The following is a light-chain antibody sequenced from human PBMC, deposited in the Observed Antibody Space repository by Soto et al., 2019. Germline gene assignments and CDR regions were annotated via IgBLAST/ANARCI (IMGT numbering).Light chain of an antibody. CDR1: QSVSSY. J-gene: IGKJ2*01. V-gene: IGKV3-11*01. CDR3: QQYNNWPHT. CDR2: DAS. Sequence: EIVLTQSPATLSLSPGERATLSCRASQSVSSYLAWYQQKPGQAPRLLIYDASNRATGIPARFSGSGSGTEFTLTINSLQSEDFGVYYCQQYNNWPHTFGQGTKVDIK.